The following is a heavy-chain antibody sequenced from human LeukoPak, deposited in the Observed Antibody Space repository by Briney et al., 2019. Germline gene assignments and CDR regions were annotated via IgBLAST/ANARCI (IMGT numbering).Heavy chain of an antibody. CDR1: GFTFSSYA. Sequence: PGGSLRLSCAASGFTFSSYAMHWVRQAPGKGLEWVAVISYDGSNKYYADSVKGRFTISRDNSKNTLYLQMNSLRAEDTAVYYCARGSSSSVYWGQGTLVTVSS. D-gene: IGHD6-6*01. CDR2: ISYDGSNK. CDR3: ARGSSSSVY. V-gene: IGHV3-30-3*01. J-gene: IGHJ4*02.